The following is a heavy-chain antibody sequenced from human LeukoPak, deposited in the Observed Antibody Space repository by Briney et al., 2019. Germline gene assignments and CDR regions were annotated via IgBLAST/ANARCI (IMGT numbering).Heavy chain of an antibody. CDR2: IYSGGST. V-gene: IGHV3-53*01. CDR3: AKDSVRYCSSTSCFFDY. CDR1: GFTVSSNY. Sequence: SGGSLRLSCAASGFTVSSNYMSWVRQAPGKGLEWVSVIYSGGSTYYADSVKGRFTISRDNSKNTLYLQMNSLRAEDTAVYYCAKDSVRYCSSTSCFFDYWGQGTLVTVSS. D-gene: IGHD2-2*01. J-gene: IGHJ4*02.